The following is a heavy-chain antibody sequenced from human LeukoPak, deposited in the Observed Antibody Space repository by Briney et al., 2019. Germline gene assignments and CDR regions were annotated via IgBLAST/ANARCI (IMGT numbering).Heavy chain of an antibody. Sequence: EGSLRLSCAASGFTFSSYDMHWVRHATGKGLEWVSGIGTAGDTYYPGSVKGRFTISRENAKNSLYLQMNSLRAGDTAVYYCTRGAGSSGWDPFDYWGQGTLVTVSS. CDR1: GFTFSSYD. J-gene: IGHJ4*02. V-gene: IGHV3-13*01. CDR2: IGTAGDT. CDR3: TRGAGSSGWDPFDY. D-gene: IGHD6-19*01.